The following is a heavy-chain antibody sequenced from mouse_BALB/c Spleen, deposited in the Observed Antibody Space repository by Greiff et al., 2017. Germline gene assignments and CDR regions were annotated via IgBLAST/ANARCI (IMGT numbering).Heavy chain of an antibody. Sequence: EVHVKQSGAELVRSGASVKLSCTASGFNIKDYYMHWVKQRPEQGLEWIGWIDPENGDTEYAPKFQGKATMTADTSSNTAYLQLSSLTSEDTAVYYCNAFAYWGQGTLVTVSA. CDR2: IDPENGDT. CDR1: GFNIKDYY. J-gene: IGHJ3*01. V-gene: IGHV14-4*02. CDR3: NAFAY.